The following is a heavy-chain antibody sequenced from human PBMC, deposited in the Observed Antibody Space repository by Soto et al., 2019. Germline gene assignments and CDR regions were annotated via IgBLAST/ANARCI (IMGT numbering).Heavy chain of an antibody. D-gene: IGHD6-25*01. V-gene: IGHV3-30*18. CDR1: GFTFSSYG. CDR3: TKDRRPNYYYGMDV. CDR2: ISYDESNK. J-gene: IGHJ6*02. Sequence: QVQLVESGGGVVQPGRSLRLSCAASGFTFSSYGMHWVRQAPGKGLEWVAVISYDESNKYYADSAKGRFTISRDNSKNTLYLQMNSLRAEDTAVYYCTKDRRPNYYYGMDVWGQGTTVTVSS.